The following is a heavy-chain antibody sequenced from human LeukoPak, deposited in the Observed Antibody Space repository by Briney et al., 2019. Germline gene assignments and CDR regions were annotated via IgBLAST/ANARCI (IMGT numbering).Heavy chain of an antibody. J-gene: IGHJ5*02. Sequence: GGSLRLSCAASGFTFSSYWMHWVRQAPGKGLVWVSRTNSDGSSTSYADSVKGRFTISRDNAKNTLYLQMNSLRAEDTAVYYCAREHSINWFDPWGQGTLVTVSS. CDR1: GFTFSSYW. CDR2: TNSDGSST. CDR3: AREHSINWFDP. V-gene: IGHV3-74*01.